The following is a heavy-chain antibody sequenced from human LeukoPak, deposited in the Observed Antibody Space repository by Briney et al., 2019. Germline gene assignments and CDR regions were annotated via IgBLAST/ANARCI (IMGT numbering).Heavy chain of an antibody. CDR3: VRDPPSRQFDP. CDR1: GGSFSGYY. Sequence: SETLSLTCAVYGGSFSGYYWSWIRQPPGKGLEWIGEINHSGSTNYNPSLKSRVTMSIDTSKNQFSLNLTSVTAADTAVYYCVRDPPSRQFDPWGQGTLVTVSS. V-gene: IGHV4-34*01. CDR2: INHSGST. J-gene: IGHJ5*02.